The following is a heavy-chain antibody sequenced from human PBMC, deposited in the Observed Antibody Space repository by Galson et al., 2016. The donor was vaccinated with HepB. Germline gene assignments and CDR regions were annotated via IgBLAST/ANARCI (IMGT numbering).Heavy chain of an antibody. CDR2: IIPIFGTA. Sequence: SVKVSCKASGGTFSSYAISWVRQAPGRGLERMGGIIPIFGTANYAQKFQGRVTVTADKSTSTAYMELSSLRSEDTAVYYCARTTSSSWYRKWYYFDYWGQGTLVTASS. CDR3: ARTTSSSWYRKWYYFDY. V-gene: IGHV1-69*06. D-gene: IGHD6-13*01. CDR1: GGTFSSYA. J-gene: IGHJ4*02.